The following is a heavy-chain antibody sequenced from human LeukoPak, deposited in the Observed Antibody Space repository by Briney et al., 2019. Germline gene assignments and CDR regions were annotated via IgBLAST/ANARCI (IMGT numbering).Heavy chain of an antibody. J-gene: IGHJ4*02. CDR2: ISYSGGST. CDR1: EFTFSSYA. CDR3: ARDYYRDKGGYYTTPYFDY. D-gene: IGHD3-3*01. Sequence: PGGSLRLSCAASEFTFSSYAMSWVRQAPGKGLEWVSGISYSGGSTYYADSVKGRFTISRDNSKNTLYLQMNSLRAEDTAVYYCARDYYRDKGGYYTTPYFDYWGQGTLVTVSS. V-gene: IGHV3-23*01.